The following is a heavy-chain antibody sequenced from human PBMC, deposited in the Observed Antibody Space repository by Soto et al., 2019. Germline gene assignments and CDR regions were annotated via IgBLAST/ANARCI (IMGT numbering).Heavy chain of an antibody. V-gene: IGHV3-30-3*01. CDR1: GFTFSSYA. CDR2: ISYDGSNK. D-gene: IGHD3-22*01. J-gene: IGHJ2*01. Sequence: PGGSLRLSCAASGFTFSSYAMHWVRQAPGKGLEWVAVISYDGSNKYYADSVKGRFTISRDNSKNTLYLQMNSLRAEDTAVYYCARDSPRSWYYDSSGYYFYWYFDLWGRGTLVTVSS. CDR3: ARDSPRSWYYDSSGYYFYWYFDL.